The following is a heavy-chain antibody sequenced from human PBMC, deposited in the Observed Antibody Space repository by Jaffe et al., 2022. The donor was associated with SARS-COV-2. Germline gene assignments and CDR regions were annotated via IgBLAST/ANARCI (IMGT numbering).Heavy chain of an antibody. V-gene: IGHV3-49*05. CDR1: GFTFGDYA. Sequence: EVQLVESGGGLVKPGRSLRLSCTASGFTFGDYAMSWFRQAPGKGLEWVGFIRSKAYGGTTEYAASVKGRFTISRDDSKSIAYLQMNSLKTEDTAVYYCTRDPNPPLLWFGDHRSRPAFDIWGQGTMVTVSS. CDR2: IRSKAYGGTT. CDR3: TRDPNPPLLWFGDHRSRPAFDI. J-gene: IGHJ3*02. D-gene: IGHD3-10*01.